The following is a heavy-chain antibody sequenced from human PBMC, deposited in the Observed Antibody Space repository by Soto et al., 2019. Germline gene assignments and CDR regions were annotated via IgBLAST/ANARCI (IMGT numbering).Heavy chain of an antibody. V-gene: IGHV1-69*01. Sequence: QVQLVQSGAEVKKPGSSVKVSCEASGGTFSSYAISWVRQAPGQGLEWMGGIIPIFGTANYAQKFQGRVTITADESTSTAYMELSSLRSEDTAVYYCARIPVAGTGWYYGMDVWGQGTTVTVSS. D-gene: IGHD6-19*01. CDR1: GGTFSSYA. CDR3: ARIPVAGTGWYYGMDV. J-gene: IGHJ6*02. CDR2: IIPIFGTA.